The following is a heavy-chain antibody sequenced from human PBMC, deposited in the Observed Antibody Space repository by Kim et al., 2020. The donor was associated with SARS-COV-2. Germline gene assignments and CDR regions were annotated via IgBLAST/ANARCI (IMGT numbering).Heavy chain of an antibody. V-gene: IGHV4-34*01. J-gene: IGHJ4*02. D-gene: IGHD3-3*01. CDR2: INHSGST. Sequence: SETLSLTCAVYGGSFSGYYWSWIRQPPGKGLEWIGEINHSGSTNYNPSLKSRVTISVDTSKNQFSLKLSSVTAADTAVYYCARGPGSLIVLRFLEQDRYFDYWGQGTLVTVSS. CDR1: GGSFSGYY. CDR3: ARGPGSLIVLRFLEQDRYFDY.